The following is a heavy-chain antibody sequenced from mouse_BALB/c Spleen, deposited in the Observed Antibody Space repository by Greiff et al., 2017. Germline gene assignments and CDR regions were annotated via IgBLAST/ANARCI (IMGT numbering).Heavy chain of an antibody. Sequence: DVKLQESGPGLVKPSQSLSLTCTVTGYSITSDYAWNWIRQFPGNKLEWMGYISYSGSTSYNPSLKSRISITRDTSKNQFFLQLNSVTTEDTATYYCARFGGNPFYAMDYWGQGTSVTVSS. CDR1: GYSITSDYA. CDR3: ARFGGNPFYAMDY. CDR2: ISYSGST. D-gene: IGHD2-1*01. V-gene: IGHV3-2*02. J-gene: IGHJ4*01.